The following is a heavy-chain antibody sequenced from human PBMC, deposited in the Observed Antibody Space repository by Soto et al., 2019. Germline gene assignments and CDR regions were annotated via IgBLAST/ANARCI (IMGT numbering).Heavy chain of an antibody. V-gene: IGHV3-30*18. CDR3: AKDGGDGYNYWYFDF. D-gene: IGHD5-12*01. J-gene: IGHJ2*01. CDR2: ISHDGRDK. CDR1: GFTFSSSG. Sequence: QVQLVESGGGVVKLGRSLRLSCIASGFTFSSSGMHWVRQAPGKGLEWVAVISHDGRDKYYADSVQGRFSISRDNSMNTLYLQMDSLRPDDTAVYHCAKDGGDGYNYWYFDFWGRGTLVTVSS.